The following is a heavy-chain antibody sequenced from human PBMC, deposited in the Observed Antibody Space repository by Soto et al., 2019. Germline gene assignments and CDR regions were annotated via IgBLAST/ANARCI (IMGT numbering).Heavy chain of an antibody. V-gene: IGHV3-23*01. CDR1: GFTFSSYA. Sequence: GGSLRLSCAASGFTFSSYAMSWVRQAPGKGLEWVSAISGSGGSTYYADSVKGRFTISRDNSKNTLYLQMNSLRAEDTAVYYCAKDPYSSGYYYYYGMDVWGQGTTVTVSS. J-gene: IGHJ6*02. D-gene: IGHD6-19*01. CDR3: AKDPYSSGYYYYYGMDV. CDR2: ISGSGGST.